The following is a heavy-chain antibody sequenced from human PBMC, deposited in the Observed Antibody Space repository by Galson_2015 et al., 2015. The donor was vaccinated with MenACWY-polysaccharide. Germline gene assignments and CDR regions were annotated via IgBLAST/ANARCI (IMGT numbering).Heavy chain of an antibody. Sequence: TLSLTCAVSGGSISSNHWWSWVRQPPGKGLEWIGEIYHTGTTNYNPYLESRLTISVDKSQSQFSLKLSSVTAADTAVYYCARRYRYATSDYYPAFDMWVQRTTVTDSS. J-gene: IGHJ3*02. D-gene: IGHD2-2*01. V-gene: IGHV4-4*02. CDR3: ARRYRYATSDYYPAFDM. CDR1: GGSISSNHW. CDR2: IYHTGTT.